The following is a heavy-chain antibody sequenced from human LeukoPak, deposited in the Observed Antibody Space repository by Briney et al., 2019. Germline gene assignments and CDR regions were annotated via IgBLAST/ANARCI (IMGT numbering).Heavy chain of an antibody. J-gene: IGHJ3*02. CDR1: GFTVSSNS. V-gene: IGHV3-53*01. CDR3: ARDGSGGYRNRGVFDI. D-gene: IGHD5-18*01. CDR2: TYSGGGT. Sequence: GGSLRLSCAASGFTVSSNSMNWVRQAPGKGLEWVSVTYSGGGTYYADSVKGRFTISSDNSKNTLSLQMNNLRAEDTAVYYCARDGSGGYRNRGVFDIWGQGTMVTVSS.